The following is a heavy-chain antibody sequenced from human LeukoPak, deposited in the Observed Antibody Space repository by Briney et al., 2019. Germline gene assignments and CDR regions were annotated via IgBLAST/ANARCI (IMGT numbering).Heavy chain of an antibody. Sequence: ASVKVSCKASGYTFTSYGISCVRQAPGQGLECMGWISAYNGNTNHAQKFQGRVTMTTDTSTTTAYMELRSLRSDDTAVYYCARDWDYGGKSGYNWFDPWGQGTLVTVSS. CDR2: ISAYNGNT. CDR3: ARDWDYGGKSGYNWFDP. J-gene: IGHJ5*02. D-gene: IGHD4-23*01. V-gene: IGHV1-18*01. CDR1: GYTFTSYG.